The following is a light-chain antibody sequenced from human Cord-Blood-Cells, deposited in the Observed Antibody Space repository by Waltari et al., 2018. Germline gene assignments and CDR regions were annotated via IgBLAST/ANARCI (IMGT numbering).Light chain of an antibody. J-gene: IGKJ1*01. V-gene: IGKV3-11*01. CDR2: DAS. Sequence: EIVLTQSPATLSLSPGARATLSCRASQSVSNYLAWYQQKPSQAPRLLIYDASNRATGIPARFSGSGSGTDFTLTISSLEPEDFAVYYCQQRSNWPPWTFGQGTKVEIK. CDR3: QQRSNWPPWT. CDR1: QSVSNY.